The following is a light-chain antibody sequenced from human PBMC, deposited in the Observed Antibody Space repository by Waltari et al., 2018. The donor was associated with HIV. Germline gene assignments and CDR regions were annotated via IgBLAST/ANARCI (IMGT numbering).Light chain of an antibody. CDR2: WAS. V-gene: IGKV4-1*01. J-gene: IGKJ2*01. CDR1: QSVLYSSNNKNY. CDR3: LQYYRSPYT. Sequence: DIVMTQSPDSLAVSLGERATINCKSSQSVLYSSNNKNYLAWYQQKPGQPPKLLIYWASTRESGVPDRFSGSGSGTDFTLAISSLQAEDVAVYYCLQYYRSPYTFGQGTKLEIK.